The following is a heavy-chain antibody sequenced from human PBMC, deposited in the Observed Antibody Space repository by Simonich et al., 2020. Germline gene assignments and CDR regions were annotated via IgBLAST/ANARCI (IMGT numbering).Heavy chain of an antibody. CDR2: ISGSGGST. Sequence: EVQLLESGGGLVQPGGSLRLSYAASGFTFSSYAMSWVRQAPGKGLEWVSAISGSGGSTYDAEAVKGRFTISRDNSKNTLYLQMNSLRAEDTAVYYCAKDSSLVGATDWFDPWGQGTLVTVSS. V-gene: IGHV3-23*01. D-gene: IGHD1-26*01. CDR3: AKDSSLVGATDWFDP. CDR1: GFTFSSYA. J-gene: IGHJ5*02.